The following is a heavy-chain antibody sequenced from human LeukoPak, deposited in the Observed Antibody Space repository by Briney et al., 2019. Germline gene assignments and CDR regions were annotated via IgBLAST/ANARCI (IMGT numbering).Heavy chain of an antibody. CDR1: GFTFSSYA. D-gene: IGHD1-26*01. V-gene: IGHV3-23*01. J-gene: IGHJ4*02. CDR2: ISGSGGST. CDR3: AKGRSGSFILWLDY. Sequence: PGGSLRLSCAASGFTFSSYAMSWVRQAPGKGLEWVSAISGSGGSTYYADSVKGRFAISRDNSKNTLYLQMNSLRAEDTAVYYCAKGRSGSFILWLDYWGQGTLVTVSS.